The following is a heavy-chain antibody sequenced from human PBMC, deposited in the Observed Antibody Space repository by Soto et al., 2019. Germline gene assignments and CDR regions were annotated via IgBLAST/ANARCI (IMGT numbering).Heavy chain of an antibody. CDR1: GYSFSTYW. J-gene: IGHJ4*02. CDR2: IFPGDSDT. D-gene: IGHD2-8*01. Sequence: EVQLVQSGAEVKKPGESRKISCRGLGYSFSTYWIAWVRQMPGKGLEGMGIIFPGDSDTIYSPSFQGQVTISADKSINPAYLQLRSLKASDTAMYYCARQGIRRFCTNDVCRYYFDFWGQGTPVTVSS. CDR3: ARQGIRRFCTNDVCRYYFDF. V-gene: IGHV5-51*01.